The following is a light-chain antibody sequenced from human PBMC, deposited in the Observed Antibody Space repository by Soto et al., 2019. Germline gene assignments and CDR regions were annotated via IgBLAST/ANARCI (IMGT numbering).Light chain of an antibody. Sequence: DIVMTHSPFILSMSPRATANLSCCASQTVTSNLAWYKQKPGRSPMLVLSGASTRATGIPARFSGSGAGTEFTVTISRLQSEELAVYYFQQYNDGPRTFGQGTKV. V-gene: IGKV3-15*01. CDR1: QTVTSN. CDR2: GAS. CDR3: QQYNDGPRT. J-gene: IGKJ1*01.